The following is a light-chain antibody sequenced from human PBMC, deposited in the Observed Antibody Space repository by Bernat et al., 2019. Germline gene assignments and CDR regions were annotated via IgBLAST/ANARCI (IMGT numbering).Light chain of an antibody. V-gene: IGKV1-5*03. CDR1: QSLSSW. Sequence: DIQMTQSPSTLSASVGDRVTITCRASQSLSSWLAWYQQKPGKAPKLLIYKASSLESGVPSRFSGRVSGTEFTLTLSSLQPDDFATYYCQQYNSYSRTFGQGTKVEIK. J-gene: IGKJ1*01. CDR2: KAS. CDR3: QQYNSYSRT.